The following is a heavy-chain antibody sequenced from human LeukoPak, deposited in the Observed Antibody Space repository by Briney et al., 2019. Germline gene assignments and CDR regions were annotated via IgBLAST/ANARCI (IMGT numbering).Heavy chain of an antibody. CDR3: ARDPPAVKSGTYG. Sequence: SCKASGYTFTGYYMHWVRQAPGKGLEWVSRIYSGGATYYADSVKGRFTISRDSSKNTLFLQMNSLRAEDTAVYYCARDPPAVKSGTYGWGQGTLVTVSS. J-gene: IGHJ4*02. V-gene: IGHV3-66*01. D-gene: IGHD4-11*01. CDR2: IYSGGAT. CDR1: GYTFTGYY.